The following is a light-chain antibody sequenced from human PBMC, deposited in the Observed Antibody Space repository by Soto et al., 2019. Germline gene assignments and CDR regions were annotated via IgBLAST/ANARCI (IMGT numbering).Light chain of an antibody. Sequence: ESVLTQSPATLSLSPGERATLSCRASPSVSNSLAWYQHKPGQAPRLLIYDAFNRATGVPTRFSGSGSGTDFTLTISSLEPEDFAVYYCQLYGISPHFGQGTRLEIK. CDR1: PSVSNS. CDR2: DAF. CDR3: QLYGISPH. J-gene: IGKJ5*01. V-gene: IGKV3-11*01.